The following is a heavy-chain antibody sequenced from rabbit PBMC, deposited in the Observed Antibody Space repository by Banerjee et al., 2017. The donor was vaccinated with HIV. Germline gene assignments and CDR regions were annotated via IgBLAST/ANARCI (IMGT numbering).Heavy chain of an antibody. J-gene: IGHJ4*01. V-gene: IGHV1S40*01. D-gene: IGHD6-1*01. Sequence: QSLEESGGDLVKPGASLTLTCTASGFSFSSNYYMCWVRQAPGKGLEWIACIYAGSSGSTYYASWAKGRFTISKTSSTTVTLQMTSLTAADTATYFCARNYGLWGQGTLVTVS. CDR3: ARNYGL. CDR1: GFSFSSNYY. CDR2: IYAGSSGST.